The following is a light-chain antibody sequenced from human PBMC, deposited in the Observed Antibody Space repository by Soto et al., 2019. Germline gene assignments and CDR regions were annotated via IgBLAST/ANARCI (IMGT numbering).Light chain of an antibody. J-gene: IGKJ2*01. Sequence: DVQLTQSPSSLSASVGDRVTISCRASQNINTYLNWYQHKPGKAPNLLIYAASTVHTGVPLRFSGSGSGTDFTLTISSLESEDLATYYCQKSNSTQYTFGQGTKLEI. CDR1: QNINTY. V-gene: IGKV1-39*01. CDR3: QKSNSTQYT. CDR2: AAS.